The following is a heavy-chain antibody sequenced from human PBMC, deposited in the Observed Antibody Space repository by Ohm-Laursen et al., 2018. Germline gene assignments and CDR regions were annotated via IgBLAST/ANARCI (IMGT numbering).Heavy chain of an antibody. CDR3: ARGRRTTGWPYFDN. J-gene: IGHJ4*02. Sequence: GTLSLTCPVSGDSLSSGPENWSWIRQPPGQGLEYIGFIYSGGNTNYNPSLKNRVTMSVDTSKNQFSLKLNSVTAADTAVYYCARGRRTTGWPYFDNWGPGTLVIVSP. V-gene: IGHV4-61*01. D-gene: IGHD1-1*01. CDR2: IYSGGNT. CDR1: GDSLSSGPEN.